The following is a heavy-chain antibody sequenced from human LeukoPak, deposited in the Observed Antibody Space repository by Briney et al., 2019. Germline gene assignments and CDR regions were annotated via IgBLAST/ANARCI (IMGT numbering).Heavy chain of an antibody. CDR3: ARGGGSFDY. J-gene: IGHJ4*02. Sequence: PSQTLSLTCAISGDFVSTNSAGWNWIRQSPSRGLEWLGRTYYRSKWYYDYAVSVKSRITINSDTSKNQFSLQLNSVTPEDTAVYYCARGGGSFDYWGQGILVTVSS. V-gene: IGHV6-1*01. CDR2: TYYRSKWYY. CDR1: GDFVSTNSAG. D-gene: IGHD3-16*01.